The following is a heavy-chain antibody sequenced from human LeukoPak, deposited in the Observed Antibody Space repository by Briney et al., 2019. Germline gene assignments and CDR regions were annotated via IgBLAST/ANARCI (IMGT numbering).Heavy chain of an antibody. V-gene: IGHV1-2*02. Sequence: GASVKVSCKASGYTFTGYYIHWVRQAPGQSLEWMGWVTPNTGGTNYAQKFQGRVAMTRDTSISTAYMELSRLTSDDTAVYYCARAYQPLGGLSFPDSWGQGTLVTVSS. D-gene: IGHD3-16*02. CDR2: VTPNTGGT. CDR3: ARAYQPLGGLSFPDS. CDR1: GYTFTGYY. J-gene: IGHJ5*01.